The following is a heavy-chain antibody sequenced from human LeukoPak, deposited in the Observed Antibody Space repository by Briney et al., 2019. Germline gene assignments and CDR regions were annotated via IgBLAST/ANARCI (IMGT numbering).Heavy chain of an antibody. V-gene: IGHV1-69*04. J-gene: IGHJ3*02. CDR2: IIPILGIA. CDR1: GGTFSSYA. D-gene: IGHD3-9*01. Sequence: GASVKVSCKASGGTFSSYAISWVRQAPGQGLEWMGRIIPILGIANYAQKFQGRVTITADKSTSTAYMELRSLRSDDTAVYYCASTSGYFDWLLYAFDIWGQGTMVTVSS. CDR3: ASTSGYFDWLLYAFDI.